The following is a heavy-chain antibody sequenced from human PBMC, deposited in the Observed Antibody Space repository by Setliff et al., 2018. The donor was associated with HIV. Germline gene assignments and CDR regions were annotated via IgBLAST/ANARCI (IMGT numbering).Heavy chain of an antibody. Sequence: GASVKVSCKAFGYTFTTYSLHWVRQAPGQSLEWMGWINVGNGDTKYSQDLQGRITITRDTSANTAYMELTDLRSDDTAMYFCARDLSFGEYDSWSGHYHLDYWGHGTLVTVSS. J-gene: IGHJ4*01. CDR2: INVGNGDT. CDR1: GYTFTTYS. V-gene: IGHV1-3*01. D-gene: IGHD3-3*01. CDR3: ARDLSFGEYDSWSGHYHLDY.